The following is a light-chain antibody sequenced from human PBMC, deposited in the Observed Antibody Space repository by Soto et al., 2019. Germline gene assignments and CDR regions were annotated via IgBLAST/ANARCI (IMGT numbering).Light chain of an antibody. Sequence: QSALTQPASVSGSPGQSITISCTGTSSDIGGYDSVSWYQHHPGKAPKLMIFAVDNRPSGVSNRFSASKSGNTASLTISRLQPEDEANYFCSSYSGSNTPVVFGGGTKLTVL. J-gene: IGLJ2*01. V-gene: IGLV2-14*03. CDR3: SSYSGSNTPVV. CDR2: AVD. CDR1: SSDIGGYDS.